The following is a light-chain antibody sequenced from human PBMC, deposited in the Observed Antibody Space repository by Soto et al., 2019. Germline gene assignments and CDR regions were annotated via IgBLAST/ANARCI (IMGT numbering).Light chain of an antibody. CDR1: QAVTNNL. CDR2: GAS. Sequence: EIVLTQSPGTLSLSPGERATLSCRASQAVTNNLLAWYQQSLGQAPRLLIYGASNRSTGIPDRFSGSESGTDFTLTISSLEPEDFAVYYCQQYGSSSGWTFGQGTKVDVK. J-gene: IGKJ1*01. CDR3: QQYGSSSGWT. V-gene: IGKV3-20*01.